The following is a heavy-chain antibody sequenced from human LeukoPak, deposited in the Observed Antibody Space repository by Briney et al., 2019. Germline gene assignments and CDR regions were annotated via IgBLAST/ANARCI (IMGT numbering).Heavy chain of an antibody. Sequence: GAPVKVSCKASVYTFTSYGISWVRQAPGQGLEWMGWINPDSGGTNSAQKFQGRVTITRDTSISTAYMDLSSLGSEDTGLYYWARELGGAMAMAGDYWGQGTLVTVSS. CDR2: INPDSGGT. CDR3: ARELGGAMAMAGDY. J-gene: IGHJ4*02. V-gene: IGHV1-2*02. D-gene: IGHD6-19*01. CDR1: VYTFTSYG.